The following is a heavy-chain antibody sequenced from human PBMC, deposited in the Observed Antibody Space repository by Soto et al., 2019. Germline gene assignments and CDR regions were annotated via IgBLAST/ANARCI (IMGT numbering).Heavy chain of an antibody. D-gene: IGHD3-10*01. CDR1: GYTFTAYP. CDR3: ARKVYYGAGVYYFDH. CDR2: INAANGDT. Sequence: ASVKVSCKASGYTFTAYPMHWVRQAPGQRLEWMGWINAANGDTGYSQKFHDRVTFTRDTSATTVYMELSSLTSEDTAVYYCARKVYYGAGVYYFDHWGQGTLVTVSS. J-gene: IGHJ4*02. V-gene: IGHV1-3*01.